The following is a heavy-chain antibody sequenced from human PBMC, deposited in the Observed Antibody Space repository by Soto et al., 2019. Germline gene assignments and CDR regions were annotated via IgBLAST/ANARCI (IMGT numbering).Heavy chain of an antibody. CDR3: ATRLDSSSWYGFYFDY. Sequence: QVPLVQSGAEVKKPGASVKVSCKASGYTFTSYGIIWVRQAPGQGLEWMGWISAYNGNTNYAQKLQGRVTMTTDTSTSTAYMELRSLRSDDTAVYYCATRLDSSSWYGFYFDYWGQGTLVTVSS. CDR1: GYTFTSYG. J-gene: IGHJ4*02. D-gene: IGHD6-13*01. V-gene: IGHV1-18*01. CDR2: ISAYNGNT.